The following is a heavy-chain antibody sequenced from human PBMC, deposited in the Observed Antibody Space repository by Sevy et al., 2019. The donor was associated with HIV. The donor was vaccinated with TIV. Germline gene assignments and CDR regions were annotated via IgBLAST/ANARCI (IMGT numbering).Heavy chain of an antibody. V-gene: IGHV3-15*01. D-gene: IGHD5-12*01. J-gene: IGHJ6*02. Sequence: GGSLRLSCTASGFTFSSAWMSWVRQAPGKGLEWVGRIKSEFDGGAIDYAAPVRGRFSISREDSKNTVYLQMNSLKTEDTAVYYCITDPAYRGYDEEVINYYFYGMDVWGQGTTVTVSS. CDR3: ITDPAYRGYDEEVINYYFYGMDV. CDR1: GFTFSSAW. CDR2: IKSEFDGGAI.